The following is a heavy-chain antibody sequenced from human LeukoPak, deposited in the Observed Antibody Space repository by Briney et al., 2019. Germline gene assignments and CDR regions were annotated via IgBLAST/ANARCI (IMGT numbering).Heavy chain of an antibody. CDR1: GFIFNNYA. J-gene: IGHJ4*02. CDR2: ISIDARST. Sequence: GGSLRLSCAASGFIFNNYAMSWVRQAPGKALEWVSAISIDARSTYYADSVKGRFTISRDNSRNTLYLQMNSLRAEDTAVYYCAKTDEFSGWPPEPNYFDYWGQGTLVTVSS. V-gene: IGHV3-23*01. CDR3: AKTDEFSGWPPEPNYFDY. D-gene: IGHD6-19*01.